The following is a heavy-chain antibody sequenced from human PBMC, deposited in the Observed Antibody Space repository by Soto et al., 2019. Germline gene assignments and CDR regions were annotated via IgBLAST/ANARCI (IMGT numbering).Heavy chain of an antibody. D-gene: IGHD3-3*01. V-gene: IGHV1-24*01. J-gene: IGHJ5*02. CDR3: ATATTALIFGVVTKGYNWFEP. Sequence: ASVKVSCKVSGYTLTELSMHWVRQAPGKGLEWMGGFDPEDGETIYAQKFQGRVTMTEDTSTDTAYMELSSLRSEDTAVYYCATATTALIFGVVTKGYNWFEPWGQGTLVTVSS. CDR1: GYTLTELS. CDR2: FDPEDGET.